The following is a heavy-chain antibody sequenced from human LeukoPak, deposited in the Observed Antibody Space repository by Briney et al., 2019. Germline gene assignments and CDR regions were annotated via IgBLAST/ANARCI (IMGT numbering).Heavy chain of an antibody. Sequence: PSETLSLTCTVSGDSFSSYFWSWIRQPAGKGLEWIGRMYTGGITNSNPSLKSRVTMSVDTSKNQFSLNLTSVTAADTAVYYCAREITGTRGVDYWGQGILVTVSS. CDR2: MYTGGIT. J-gene: IGHJ4*02. CDR1: GDSFSSYF. CDR3: AREITGTRGVDY. D-gene: IGHD1-7*01. V-gene: IGHV4-4*07.